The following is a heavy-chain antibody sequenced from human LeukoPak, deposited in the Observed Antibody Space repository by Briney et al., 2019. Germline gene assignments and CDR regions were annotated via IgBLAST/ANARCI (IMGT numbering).Heavy chain of an antibody. CDR3: AKLRWASSWYFDY. CDR1: GFTFSNYV. V-gene: IGHV3-30*04. J-gene: IGHJ4*02. CDR2: ISYDGSNE. Sequence: GGSLRLSCAASGFTFSNYVMHWVRQAPGKGLEWVAIISYDGSNEYYADSVKGRFTISRDNSKNTLYLQMNSLRAEDTAVYYCAKLRWASSWYFDYWGQGTLVTVSS. D-gene: IGHD6-13*01.